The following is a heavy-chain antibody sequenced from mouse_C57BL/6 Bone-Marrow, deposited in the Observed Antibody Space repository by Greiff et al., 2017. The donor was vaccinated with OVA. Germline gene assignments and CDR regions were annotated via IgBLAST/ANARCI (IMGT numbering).Heavy chain of an antibody. D-gene: IGHD2-4*01. CDR2: IYPGGGYT. CDR1: GYTFTNYW. Sequence: VQLQESGAELVRPGTSVKMSCKASGYTFTNYWIGWAKQRPGHGLEWMGDIYPGGGYTNYNEKFKGKATLTADKSSSTAYLQFSSLTSEDSAIYDCARWDYDYYVCAGFAYWGQGTLVTVSA. CDR3: ARWDYDYYVCAGFAY. V-gene: IGHV1-63*01. J-gene: IGHJ3*01.